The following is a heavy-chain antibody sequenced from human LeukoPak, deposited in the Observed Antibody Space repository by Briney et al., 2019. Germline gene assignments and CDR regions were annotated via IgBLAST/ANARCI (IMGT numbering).Heavy chain of an antibody. J-gene: IGHJ5*02. CDR1: GYSFPNYW. CDR3: ARGPYAYTSSATLGSYNWFDP. CDR2: IYPGDAHT. Sequence: GESLKISCKGSGYSFPNYWIGWVRQMPGKGLEWMGSIYPGDAHTRYSPSFQDQVTISVDKSISTAYLQWSSLKASDTAMYYCARGPYAYTSSATLGSYNWFDPWGQGSLVTVSS. D-gene: IGHD2-2*02. V-gene: IGHV5-51*01.